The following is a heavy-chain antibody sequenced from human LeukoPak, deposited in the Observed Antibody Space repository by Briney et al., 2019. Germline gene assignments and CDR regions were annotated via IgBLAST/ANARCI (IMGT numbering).Heavy chain of an antibody. V-gene: IGHV3-48*01. J-gene: IGHJ4*02. CDR3: ARDLASIPGY. CDR1: GFTFSSYS. CDR2: ISSSSTI. D-gene: IGHD5-24*01. Sequence: GGSLRLSCAASGFTFSSYSMNWVRQAPGKGLEWVSYISSSSTIYYADSVKGRFTISRDNAKNSLYLQMNSLRAEDTAVYYCARDLASIPGYWGQGTLVTVSS.